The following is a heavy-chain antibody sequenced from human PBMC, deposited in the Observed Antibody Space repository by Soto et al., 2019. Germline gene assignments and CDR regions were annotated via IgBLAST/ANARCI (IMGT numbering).Heavy chain of an antibody. Sequence: LSLTCFVSGYSITAGGYYWSWIRHHPGKGLEWIGSFYSSGSIIYNPSLRSRVSICGDTSSNQFSMSMASVTAADTARYYCARMYSSGYRWFNPWGEGTLVTVSS. V-gene: IGHV4-31*03. CDR1: GYSITAGGYY. CDR2: FYSSGSI. D-gene: IGHD6-19*01. J-gene: IGHJ5*02. CDR3: ARMYSSGYRWFNP.